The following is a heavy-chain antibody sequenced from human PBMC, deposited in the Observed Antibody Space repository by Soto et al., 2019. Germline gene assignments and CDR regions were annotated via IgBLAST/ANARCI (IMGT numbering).Heavy chain of an antibody. CDR2: ISAYNGNT. V-gene: IGHV1-18*01. CDR3: ARGHIGVVVADTGFDY. CDR1: GYTFTSYG. Sequence: ASVKVSCKASGYTFTSYGISWVRQAPGQGLEWMGWISAYNGNTNYARKLQGRVTMTTDTSTSTAYMELRSLRSDDTAVYYCARGHIGVVVADTGFDYWGQGTRVTVSS. J-gene: IGHJ4*02. D-gene: IGHD2-15*01.